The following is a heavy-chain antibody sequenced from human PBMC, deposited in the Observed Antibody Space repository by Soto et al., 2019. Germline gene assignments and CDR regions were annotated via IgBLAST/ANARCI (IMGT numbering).Heavy chain of an antibody. CDR2: IYYSGST. CDR1: GGSISSYY. Sequence: SDTLCLTCTVSGGSISSYYWSWIRQPPGKGLEWIGYIYYSGSTNYNPSLKSRVTISVDTSKNQFSLKLSSVTAADTAVYYCARGWKSYSYGYPWLDPWGQGTLVTVSS. J-gene: IGHJ5*02. V-gene: IGHV4-59*01. D-gene: IGHD5-18*01. CDR3: ARGWKSYSYGYPWLDP.